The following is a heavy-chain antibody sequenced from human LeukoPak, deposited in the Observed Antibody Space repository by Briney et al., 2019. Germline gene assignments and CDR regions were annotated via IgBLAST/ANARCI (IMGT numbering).Heavy chain of an antibody. CDR3: ARVMGAYAFDI. V-gene: IGHV3-48*04. CDR1: GFTFSSYA. Sequence: PGGSLRLSCAASGFTFSSYAMSWVRQAPGKGLEWVSHISKSGSAIYKADSVWGRFTISRDNAKNSLYLQMNSLRGEDTAVYYCARVMGAYAFDIWGQGTMVTVSS. D-gene: IGHD1-26*01. J-gene: IGHJ3*02. CDR2: ISKSGSAI.